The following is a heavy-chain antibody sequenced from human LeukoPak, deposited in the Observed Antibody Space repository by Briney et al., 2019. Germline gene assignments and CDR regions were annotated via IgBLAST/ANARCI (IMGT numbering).Heavy chain of an antibody. D-gene: IGHD3-3*01. CDR1: GGSISSYY. CDR2: INHSGST. Sequence: SETLSLTCTVSGGSISSYYWSWIRQPPGKGLEWIGEINHSGSTNYNPSLKSRVTISVDTSKNQFSLKLSSVTAADTAVYYCARVSGDFWSGSTPEYFDYWGQGTLVTVSS. V-gene: IGHV4-34*01. CDR3: ARVSGDFWSGSTPEYFDY. J-gene: IGHJ4*02.